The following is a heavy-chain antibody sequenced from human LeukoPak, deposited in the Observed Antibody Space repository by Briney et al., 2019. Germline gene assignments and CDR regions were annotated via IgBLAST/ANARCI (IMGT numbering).Heavy chain of an antibody. CDR2: MNPNSGNT. Sequence: ASVKVSCKASGYTFTSYGISWVRQATGQGLEWMGWMNPNSGNTGYAQKFQGRVTMTRNTSISTAYMELSSLRSEDTAVYYCARVKRQWLQALDYWGQGTLVTVSS. D-gene: IGHD6-19*01. CDR1: GYTFTSYG. V-gene: IGHV1-8*02. J-gene: IGHJ4*02. CDR3: ARVKRQWLQALDY.